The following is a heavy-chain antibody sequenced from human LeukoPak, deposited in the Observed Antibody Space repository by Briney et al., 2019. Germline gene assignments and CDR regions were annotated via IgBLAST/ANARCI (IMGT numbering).Heavy chain of an antibody. J-gene: IGHJ4*02. Sequence: SVKVSCKASGGTFSSYAISWVRQAPGQGLEWMGGIIPIFGTANYAQKFQGRVTITADESTSTVYMELSSLRSDDTAVYYCARDSLKNYFGSGSYRPGEDGLDYWGQGTLVTVSS. D-gene: IGHD3-10*01. CDR1: GGTFSSYA. CDR2: IIPIFGTA. CDR3: ARDSLKNYFGSGSYRPGEDGLDY. V-gene: IGHV1-69*01.